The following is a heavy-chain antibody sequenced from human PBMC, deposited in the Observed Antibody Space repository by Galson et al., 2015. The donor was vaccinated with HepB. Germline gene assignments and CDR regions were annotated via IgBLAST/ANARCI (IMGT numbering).Heavy chain of an antibody. J-gene: IGHJ6*02. CDR3: ARDTDTAMARGVNNYYYYYGMDV. V-gene: IGHV3-7*03. Sequence: LRLSCAASGFTFSSYWMSWVRQAPGKGLEWVANIKQDGSEKYYVDSVKGRFTISRDNAKNSLYLQMNSLRAEDTAVYYCARDTDTAMARGVNNYYYYYGMDVWGQGTTVTVSS. CDR1: GFTFSSYW. D-gene: IGHD5-18*01. CDR2: IKQDGSEK.